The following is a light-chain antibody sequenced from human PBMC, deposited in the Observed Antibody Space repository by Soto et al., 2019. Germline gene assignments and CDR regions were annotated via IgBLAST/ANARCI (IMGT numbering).Light chain of an antibody. CDR3: SSSRSSSTTFYV. CDR2: GVS. V-gene: IGLV2-14*03. CDR1: SSDIGGSEY. J-gene: IGLJ1*01. Sequence: QSALTQPASVSGSPGQSITISCAGTSSDIGGSEYVAWYQQHPGKAPKLMIYGVSNRPSGVSNRFSGSKSGNTASLTISGLQAEDEDDSFCSSSRSSSTTFYVFGTGTKLTVL.